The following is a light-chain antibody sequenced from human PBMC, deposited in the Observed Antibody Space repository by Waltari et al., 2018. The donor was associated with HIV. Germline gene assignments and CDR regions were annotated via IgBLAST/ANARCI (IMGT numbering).Light chain of an antibody. CDR3: SSYTSSSLEI. V-gene: IGLV2-14*03. Sequence: QSALTQPASVSGSPGQSITISCTGTSSDVGGYNYVSWYQQHPGKAPKLMIYEVTNRPSGVSNRFSGSKSGNTASLTSSGLQVEDEADYYCSSYTSSSLEIFGGGTKLTVL. J-gene: IGLJ2*01. CDR2: EVT. CDR1: SSDVGGYNY.